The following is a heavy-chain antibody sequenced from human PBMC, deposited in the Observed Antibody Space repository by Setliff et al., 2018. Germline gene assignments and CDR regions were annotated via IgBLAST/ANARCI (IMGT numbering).Heavy chain of an antibody. CDR3: VRDSSADYYDNDYFKY. Sequence: GGSLRLSCAASGFTFGDFAMTWVRQAPGKGLEWVSIIYGDGKTSYADSVKGRFTVSRDNSKNTLYLQMNILRPEDTALYYCVRDSSADYYDNDYFKYWGQGALVTVSS. V-gene: IGHV3-66*02. CDR2: IIYGDGKT. J-gene: IGHJ1*01. D-gene: IGHD6-19*01. CDR1: GFTFGDFA.